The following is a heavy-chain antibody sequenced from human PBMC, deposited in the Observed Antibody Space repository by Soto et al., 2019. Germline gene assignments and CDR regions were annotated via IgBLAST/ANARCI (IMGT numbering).Heavy chain of an antibody. CDR1: GFTFTRYS. V-gene: IGHV3-21*01. Sequence: GGSLRLSCAASGFTFTRYSMNWVRQAPGKGLEWVSSISSTTNYIYYADSMKGRFTVSRDNTKNSVYLEMNSLSAEDTALYYCARESEDLTSNFDYWGQGTLVTVSS. CDR2: ISSTTNYI. CDR3: ARESEDLTSNFDY. J-gene: IGHJ4*02.